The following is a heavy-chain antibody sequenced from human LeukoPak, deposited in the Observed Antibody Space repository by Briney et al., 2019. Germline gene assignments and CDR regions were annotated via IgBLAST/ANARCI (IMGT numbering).Heavy chain of an antibody. CDR3: ARSTVTTSYFQH. CDR2: ISYDGSNK. CDR1: GFTFSSYA. Sequence: GGSLRLSCAASGFTFSSYAMHWVRQAPGKGPEWVAVISYDGSNKYYADSVKGRFTISRDNSKNTLYLQMNSLRAEDTAVYYCARSTVTTSYFQHWGQGTLVTVSS. D-gene: IGHD4-17*01. V-gene: IGHV3-30-3*01. J-gene: IGHJ1*01.